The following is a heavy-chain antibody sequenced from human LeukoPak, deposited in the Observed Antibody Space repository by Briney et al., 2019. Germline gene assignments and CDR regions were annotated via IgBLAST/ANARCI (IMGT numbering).Heavy chain of an antibody. Sequence: GGSLRLSCAASGFTFSSYWMHWVCQAPGKGLVWVSRINSDGSSTSYADSVKGRFTISRDNAKNTLYLQMNSLRAEDTAVYYCARVKGGGVMDVWGQGTTVTVSS. CDR1: GFTFSSYW. CDR2: INSDGSST. J-gene: IGHJ6*02. CDR3: ARVKGGGVMDV. V-gene: IGHV3-74*01.